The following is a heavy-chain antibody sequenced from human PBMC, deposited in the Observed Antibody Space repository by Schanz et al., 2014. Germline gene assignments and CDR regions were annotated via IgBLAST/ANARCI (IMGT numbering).Heavy chain of an antibody. CDR1: GYSFTSYG. D-gene: IGHD3-3*01. CDR2: ISAYNGNT. CDR3: ARDGPYYDFLYGMDV. Sequence: QVQLVQSGAEVKKPGASVKVSCKASGYSFTSYGISWVRQAPGQGLEWMGWISAYNGNTNYAEKLQGRVTMTTETATTTAYMELRSLRSDDTAVYYCARDGPYYDFLYGMDVWGQGTTVTVSS. J-gene: IGHJ6*02. V-gene: IGHV1-18*04.